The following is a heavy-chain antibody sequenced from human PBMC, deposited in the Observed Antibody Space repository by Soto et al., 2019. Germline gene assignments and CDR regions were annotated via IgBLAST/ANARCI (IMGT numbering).Heavy chain of an antibody. CDR2: IYYSGST. CDR3: ARGHSSGWYYFDY. J-gene: IGHJ4*02. CDR1: GGSISSYY. D-gene: IGHD6-19*01. V-gene: IGHV4-59*08. Sequence: PSETLSLTCTVSGGSISSYYWSWIRQPPGKGLEWIGYIYYSGSTNYNPSLKSRVTISVDTSKNQFSLKLSSVTAADTAVYYCARGHSSGWYYFDYWGQGTLVTVSS.